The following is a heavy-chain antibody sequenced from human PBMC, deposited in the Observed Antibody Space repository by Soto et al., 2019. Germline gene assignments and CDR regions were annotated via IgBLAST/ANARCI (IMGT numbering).Heavy chain of an antibody. V-gene: IGHV5-51*01. D-gene: IGHD6-19*01. Sequence: PGESLKISCKGSGYSFTSYWIGWVRQMPGKGLEWMGIIYPGDSDTRYSPSFQGQVTISADKSISTAYLQWRSLRASDTAIYYCARGRNTGWYEVWFDPWGQGTLVTSPQ. CDR1: GYSFTSYW. CDR3: ARGRNTGWYEVWFDP. CDR2: IYPGDSDT. J-gene: IGHJ5*02.